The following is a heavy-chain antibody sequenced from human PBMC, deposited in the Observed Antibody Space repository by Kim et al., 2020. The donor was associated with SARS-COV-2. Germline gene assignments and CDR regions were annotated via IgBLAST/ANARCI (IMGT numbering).Heavy chain of an antibody. Sequence: NYQGRVTMTRDTSTSTLYMELSRLTSDDTAVYYCAREEGLIAMPGTHFDYWGQGTLLTVSS. J-gene: IGHJ4*02. D-gene: IGHD6-19*01. V-gene: IGHV1-46*01. CDR3: AREEGLIAMPGTHFDY.